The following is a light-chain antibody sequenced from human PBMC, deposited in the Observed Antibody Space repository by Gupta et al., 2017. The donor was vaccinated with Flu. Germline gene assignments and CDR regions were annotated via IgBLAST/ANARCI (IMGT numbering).Light chain of an antibody. CDR1: QNIRNF. J-gene: IGKJ2*03. V-gene: IGKV1-39*01. CDR2: AAP. CDR3: QQSYSTPYS. Sequence: GDTVTITCRASQNIRNFLNWYQQKPGKAPKLLIYAAPSLQSGVPSRFSGSGSGADFSLTIGSLQPEDFATYYCQQSYSTPYSFGQGTKVEIQ.